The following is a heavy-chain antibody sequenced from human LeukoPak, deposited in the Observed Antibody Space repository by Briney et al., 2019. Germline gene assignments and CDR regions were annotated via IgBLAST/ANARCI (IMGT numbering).Heavy chain of an antibody. CDR1: GYTXTELS. CDR2: FDPEDGET. V-gene: IGHV1-24*01. D-gene: IGHD3-10*01. Sequence: GASVKVSCKVSGYTXTELSMHWVRQAPGKGLEWMGGFDPEDGETIYAQKFQGRVTMTEDTSTDTAYMELSSLRSEDTAVYYCATDRYYYGSGSYNYWGQGTLVTVSS. J-gene: IGHJ4*02. CDR3: ATDRYYYGSGSYNY.